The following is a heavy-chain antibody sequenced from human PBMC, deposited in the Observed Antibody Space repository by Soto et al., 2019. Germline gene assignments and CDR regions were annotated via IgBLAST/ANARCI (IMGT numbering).Heavy chain of an antibody. V-gene: IGHV1-69*13. CDR1: GGTFSSYA. CDR2: IIPIFGTA. CDR3: ARGVFDGYPIDY. J-gene: IGHJ4*02. Sequence: ASVKVSCKASGGTFSSYAISWVRQAPGQGLEWMGGIIPIFGTANYAQKFQGRVTITADESTSTAYMELSSLRSEDTAVYYCARGVFDGYPIDYWGQGTLVTVSS. D-gene: IGHD5-12*01.